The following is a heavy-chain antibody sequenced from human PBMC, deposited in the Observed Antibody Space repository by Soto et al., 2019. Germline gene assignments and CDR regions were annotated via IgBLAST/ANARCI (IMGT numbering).Heavy chain of an antibody. Sequence: GGSLRLSCAASGFTFSSYGMHWVRQAPGKGLEWVAVIWYDGSNKYYADSVKGRFTISRDNSKNTLYLQMNSLRAEDTAVYYCARDGGYPDGIAVAGFAVYWGQGTLVTVSS. CDR3: ARDGGYPDGIAVAGFAVY. CDR2: IWYDGSNK. V-gene: IGHV3-33*01. J-gene: IGHJ4*02. CDR1: GFTFSSYG. D-gene: IGHD6-19*01.